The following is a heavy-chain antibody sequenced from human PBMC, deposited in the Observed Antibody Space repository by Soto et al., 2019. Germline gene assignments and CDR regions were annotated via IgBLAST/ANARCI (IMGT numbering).Heavy chain of an antibody. CDR3: AREGIRDIVVVVDATVGGMEV. Sequence: QVQLVQSGAEVKKPGSSVKVSCKASGGTFSSYAISWVRQAPGQGLEWMGGIIPIFGTANYAQKFQGRVTITGDESTSTGYRELSSLRSEDTAVYYCAREGIRDIVVVVDATVGGMEVWGQGTTVTVSS. CDR2: IIPIFGTA. V-gene: IGHV1-69*12. J-gene: IGHJ6*02. D-gene: IGHD2-15*01. CDR1: GGTFSSYA.